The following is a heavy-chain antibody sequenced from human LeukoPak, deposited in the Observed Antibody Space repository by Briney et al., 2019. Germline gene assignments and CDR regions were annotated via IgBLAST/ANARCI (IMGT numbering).Heavy chain of an antibody. CDR3: ARLSGYFPHYYYYYGMDV. J-gene: IGHJ6*02. V-gene: IGHV4-34*01. CDR1: GGSFSGYY. Sequence: SETLSLACAVYGGSFSGYYWSWIRQPPGKGLEWIGEINHSGSTNYNPSLKSRVTISVDTSKNQFSLKLSSVTAADTAVYYCARLSGYFPHYYYYYGMDVWGQGTTVTVSS. CDR2: INHSGST. D-gene: IGHD3-3*01.